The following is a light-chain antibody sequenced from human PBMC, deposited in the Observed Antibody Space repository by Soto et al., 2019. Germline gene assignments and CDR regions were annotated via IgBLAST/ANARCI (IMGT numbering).Light chain of an antibody. V-gene: IGLV2-14*01. CDR3: SSYTSSSTPVV. CDR1: SSDVGGYNY. Sequence: QSALTQPASVSGSPGQSITISCTGTSSDVGGYNYVSWYHQHPGKAPRLLIFDVSNRPSGVSNRFSGSKSGNSASRTISGLQAEDEADYYCSSYTSSSTPVVFGGGTKLTVL. J-gene: IGLJ2*01. CDR2: DVS.